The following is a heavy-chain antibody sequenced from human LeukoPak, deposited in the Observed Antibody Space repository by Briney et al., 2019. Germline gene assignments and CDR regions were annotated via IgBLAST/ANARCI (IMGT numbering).Heavy chain of an antibody. CDR1: GFTFSIYS. D-gene: IGHD1-1*01. CDR3: ARGGQSAQLEGNFDY. J-gene: IGHJ4*02. Sequence: TGGSLRLSCAASGFTFSIYSMNWVRQAPGKGLEWVSSISSSSSYIYYADSVKGRFTISRDNAKNSLYLQMNSLRAEDTAVYYCARGGQSAQLEGNFDYWGQGTLVTVSS. V-gene: IGHV3-21*01. CDR2: ISSSSSYI.